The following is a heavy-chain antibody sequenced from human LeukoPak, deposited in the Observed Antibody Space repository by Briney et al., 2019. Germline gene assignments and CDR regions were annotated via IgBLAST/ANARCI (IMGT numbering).Heavy chain of an antibody. J-gene: IGHJ4*02. Sequence: SQTLSLTCAVSGGSISSGGYSWSWIRQPPGKGLEWIGYIYHSGSTYYNPSLKSRVTISVDRSKNQFSLKLSSVTAADTAVYYCARVGIRGYSYSYEGYFDYWGQGTLVTVSS. D-gene: IGHD5-18*01. CDR1: GGSISSGGYS. CDR3: ARVGIRGYSYSYEGYFDY. CDR2: IYHSGST. V-gene: IGHV4-30-2*01.